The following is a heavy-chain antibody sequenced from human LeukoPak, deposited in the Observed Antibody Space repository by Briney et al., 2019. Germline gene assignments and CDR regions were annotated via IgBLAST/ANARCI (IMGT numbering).Heavy chain of an antibody. J-gene: IGHJ4*02. D-gene: IGHD4-17*01. CDR1: GGSISSSSSY. Sequence: SETLSLTCTVSGGSISSSSSYWGWVRQPPGKGLEWIGSIYYSGSTFYNPSLTSRVTISVDTSKNQFSLRLSSVTATDTAMYYCARHSGGATVTKPFDYWGQGTLVTVSS. CDR3: ARHSGGATVTKPFDY. CDR2: IYYSGST. V-gene: IGHV4-39*01.